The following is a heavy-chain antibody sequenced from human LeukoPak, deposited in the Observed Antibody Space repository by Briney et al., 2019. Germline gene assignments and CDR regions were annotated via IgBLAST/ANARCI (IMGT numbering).Heavy chain of an antibody. D-gene: IGHD4-23*01. Sequence: SETLSLTCTVSGGSISSYYWSWIRQPAGKGLEWIGRIYTTGSTNYNPSLKSRVTISVDVSRNQFSLQLSSVTAADTAVYYCARGGGYLTDYWGQGILVTVSS. J-gene: IGHJ4*02. V-gene: IGHV4-4*07. CDR2: IYTTGST. CDR1: GGSISSYY. CDR3: ARGGGYLTDY.